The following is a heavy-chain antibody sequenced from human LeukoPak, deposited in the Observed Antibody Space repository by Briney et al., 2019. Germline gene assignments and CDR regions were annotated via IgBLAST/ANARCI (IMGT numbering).Heavy chain of an antibody. D-gene: IGHD5-18*01. Sequence: GASVKVSCKASGYTFTGYYMHWVRQAPGQGLECMGIINPSGGSTSYAQKFQGRVTMTRDTSTSTVYMELSSLRSEDTAVYYCARDNPVDTAMAHGYYFDYWGQGTLVTVSS. CDR2: INPSGGST. V-gene: IGHV1-46*01. J-gene: IGHJ4*02. CDR1: GYTFTGYY. CDR3: ARDNPVDTAMAHGYYFDY.